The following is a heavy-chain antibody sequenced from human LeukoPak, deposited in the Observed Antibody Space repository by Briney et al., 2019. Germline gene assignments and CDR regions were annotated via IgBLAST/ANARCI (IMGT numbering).Heavy chain of an antibody. D-gene: IGHD6-19*01. Sequence: GESLKISCKGSGYSFTSYWIGWVRQMPGKGLEWMGIIYPGDSDTRYSPSFQGQVTISADKSISTAYLQWSSLKASDTAMYYCARRSGRSSGSYLANDYWGQGTLVTVSS. CDR3: ARRSGRSSGSYLANDY. J-gene: IGHJ4*02. CDR2: IYPGDSDT. V-gene: IGHV5-51*01. CDR1: GYSFTSYW.